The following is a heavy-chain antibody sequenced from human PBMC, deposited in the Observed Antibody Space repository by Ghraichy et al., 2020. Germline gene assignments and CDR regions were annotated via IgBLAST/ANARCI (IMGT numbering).Heavy chain of an antibody. CDR2: ISAYNGNT. V-gene: IGHV1-18*01. D-gene: IGHD1-26*01. CDR1: GYTFTSYG. CDR3: ARDSGSYTAGANYFDY. J-gene: IGHJ4*02. Sequence: ASVKVSCKASGYTFTSYGISWVRQAPGQGLEWMGWISAYNGNTNYAQKLQGRVTMTTDTSTSTAYMELRSLRSDDTAVYYCARDSGSYTAGANYFDYWGQGTLVTVSS.